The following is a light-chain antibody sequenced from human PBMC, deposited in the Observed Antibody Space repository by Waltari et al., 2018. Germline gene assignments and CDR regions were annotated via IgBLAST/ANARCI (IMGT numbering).Light chain of an antibody. CDR1: HNVLYRSNNKNY. Sequence: DIVMTQSPESLAVSLGERATINCQSSHNVLYRSNNKNYLAWYHHKPGQPPKLLINGTDTRESGVPDRFSGSGSGTYFTLTISSLQAEDVAVYYCQQYYTTPHTFGQGTKLEIK. CDR3: QQYYTTPHT. J-gene: IGKJ2*01. CDR2: GTD. V-gene: IGKV4-1*01.